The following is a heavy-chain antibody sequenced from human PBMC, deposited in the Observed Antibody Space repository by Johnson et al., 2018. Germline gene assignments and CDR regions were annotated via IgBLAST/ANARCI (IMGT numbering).Heavy chain of an antibody. D-gene: IGHD3-22*01. CDR3: ATEPYYYDSSGKPVYYYYGMDV. V-gene: IGHV1-46*01. J-gene: IGHJ6*02. CDR1: GYTFTSYY. Sequence: QVQLVQSGAEVKKPGASVKVSCKASGYTFTSYYMHWVRQAPGQGLEWMGIINPSGGSTSYAQKFKGSVTMTRDTSTSTVYMELSSLRSEDTAVYYCATEPYYYDSSGKPVYYYYGMDVWGQGTTVTVSS. CDR2: INPSGGST.